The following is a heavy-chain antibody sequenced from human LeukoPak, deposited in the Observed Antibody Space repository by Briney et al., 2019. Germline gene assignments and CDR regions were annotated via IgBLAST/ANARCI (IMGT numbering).Heavy chain of an antibody. Sequence: GESLKISCKGSGYSFTNYWIGWVRQMPGKGLEWMGIIYPGDSDTRYSPSFQGQVTISADKSITTAYLQWSSLKASDTATYYCARRSTMTQFDYWGQGTLVTVSS. D-gene: IGHD4-17*01. V-gene: IGHV5-51*01. CDR1: GYSFTNYW. J-gene: IGHJ4*02. CDR3: ARRSTMTQFDY. CDR2: IYPGDSDT.